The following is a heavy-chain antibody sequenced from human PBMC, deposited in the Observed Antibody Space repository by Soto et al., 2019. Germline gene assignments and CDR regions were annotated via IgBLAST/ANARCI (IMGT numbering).Heavy chain of an antibody. CDR2: IKNDGSGT. Sequence: PGGSLRLSCAASGFTFSSYWMHWVRQVPGKGLVWVSRIKNDGSGTYYADSAKGRFTISRDNAKNTLYLQMNSLRAEDTAVYYCARALYGDYVSEYYFDYWGQGTLVTVSS. D-gene: IGHD4-17*01. V-gene: IGHV3-74*01. CDR3: ARALYGDYVSEYYFDY. CDR1: GFTFSSYW. J-gene: IGHJ4*02.